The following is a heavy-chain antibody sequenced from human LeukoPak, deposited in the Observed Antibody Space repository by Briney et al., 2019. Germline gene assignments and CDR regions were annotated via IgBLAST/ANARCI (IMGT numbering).Heavy chain of an antibody. J-gene: IGHJ6*04. CDR3: ARASPADV. CDR2: ISSSSSYI. CDR1: GFTFSSYS. V-gene: IGHV3-21*01. Sequence: GGSLRLSCAASGFTFSSYSMNWVRQAPGKGLEWVSSISSSSSYIYHADSVKGRFTISRDNAKNSLYLQMNSLRAEDTAVYYCARASPADVWGKGTTVTVSS.